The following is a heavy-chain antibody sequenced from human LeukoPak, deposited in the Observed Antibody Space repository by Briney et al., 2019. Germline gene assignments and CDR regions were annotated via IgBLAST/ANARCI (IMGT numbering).Heavy chain of an antibody. Sequence: SETLSLTCAVYGGSFSGYYWSWIRQPPGKGLEWIGEINHSGSTNYNPSLKSRVTISVDTSKNQFSLKLSSVTAADTAVYYCAREGSLRYFDWLQNYYYYMDVWGKGTTVTISS. V-gene: IGHV4-34*01. J-gene: IGHJ6*03. CDR3: AREGSLRYFDWLQNYYYYMDV. D-gene: IGHD3-9*01. CDR2: INHSGST. CDR1: GGSFSGYY.